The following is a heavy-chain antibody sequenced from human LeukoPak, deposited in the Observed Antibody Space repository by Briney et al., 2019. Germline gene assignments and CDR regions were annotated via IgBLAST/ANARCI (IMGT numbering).Heavy chain of an antibody. CDR2: ISGSGGST. D-gene: IGHD2-15*01. J-gene: IGHJ4*02. CDR3: ASLHLGYCSGGSCYPYDY. V-gene: IGHV3-23*01. Sequence: PGGSLRLSCAASGFTFSSYAMSWVRQAPGKGLEWDSAISGSGGSTYYADSVKGRFTISRDNSKNTLYLQMNSLRAEDTAVYYCASLHLGYCSGGSCYPYDYWGQGTLVTVSS. CDR1: GFTFSSYA.